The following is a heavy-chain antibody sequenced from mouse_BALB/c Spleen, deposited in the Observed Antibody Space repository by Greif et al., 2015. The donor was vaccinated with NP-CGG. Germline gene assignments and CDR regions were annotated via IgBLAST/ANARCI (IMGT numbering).Heavy chain of an antibody. V-gene: IGHV6-6*02. CDR2: IRLKSNNYAT. Sequence: EVHLVESGGGLVQPGGSMKLSCVASGFTFSNYWMNWVRQSPEKGLEWVAEIRLKSNNYATHYAESVKGRFTISRDDSKSSVYLQMNNLRAEDTAIYYCTTGFAYWGQGTLVTVSA. J-gene: IGHJ3*01. CDR1: GFTFSNYW. CDR3: TTGFAY.